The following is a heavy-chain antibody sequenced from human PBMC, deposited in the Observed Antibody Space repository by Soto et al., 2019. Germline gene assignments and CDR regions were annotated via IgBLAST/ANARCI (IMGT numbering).Heavy chain of an antibody. J-gene: IGHJ4*02. CDR1: GFTFNKYG. CDR3: AKDGGRTYCSDGNCAFFDS. V-gene: IGHV3-33*06. Sequence: QVHLVESGGGVVQPGGSLRLSCAASGFTFNKYGIHWVRQAPGKGLEWVAVIWHDGSEKYYADSVKDRFTISRDNSKKMVYLKMKSLRVDDTATYYCAKDGGRTYCSDGNCAFFDSWGQGALVTVSS. CDR2: IWHDGSEK. D-gene: IGHD2-15*01.